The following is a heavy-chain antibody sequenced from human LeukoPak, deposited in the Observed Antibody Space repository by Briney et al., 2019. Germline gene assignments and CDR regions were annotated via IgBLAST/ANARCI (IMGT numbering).Heavy chain of an antibody. J-gene: IGHJ6*02. CDR1: GYTFTGYY. Sequence: GASVKVSCKASGYTFTGYYMHWVRQAPGQGLEWMGWINPNSGGTNYAQKFQGMVTMTRNTSISTAYMELSSMRSEDTPVYYCARMHYYNSSGYYHNPGYYGMDVWGQGTTVTVSS. D-gene: IGHD3-22*01. CDR3: ARMHYYNSSGYYHNPGYYGMDV. V-gene: IGHV1-2*02. CDR2: INPNSGGT.